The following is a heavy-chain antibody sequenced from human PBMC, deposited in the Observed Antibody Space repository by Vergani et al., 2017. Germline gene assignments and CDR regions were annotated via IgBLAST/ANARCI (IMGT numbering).Heavy chain of an antibody. CDR1: GASIRSSNYY. CDR2: IYYSGST. D-gene: IGHD6-19*01. CDR3: ARHSAVEWLVKLGWIAP. V-gene: IGHV4-39*01. J-gene: IGHJ5*02. Sequence: QLQLQESGPGLVKPSATLSLTCSVSGASIRSSNYYWGWIRQPPGKGLEWIASIYYSGSTYYNPSLKSRVTISVDTSKNQFSLKLSSVTAADTAFYFWARHSAVEWLVKLGWIAPWGQGILVTVSS.